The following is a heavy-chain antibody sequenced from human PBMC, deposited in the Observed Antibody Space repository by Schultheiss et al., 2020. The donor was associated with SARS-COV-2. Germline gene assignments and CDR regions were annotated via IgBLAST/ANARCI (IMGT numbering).Heavy chain of an antibody. D-gene: IGHD3-16*01. V-gene: IGHV3-15*01. CDR3: ITDDTGYGWGY. Sequence: GGSLRLSCAASGFSFASFAMTWVRQGPGKGLEWVGRIKSKTDGGTTDYAAPVKGRFTISRDDSKNMLYLQINSLRTEDTAFYYCITDDTGYGWGYWGQGTLVTVSS. CDR2: IKSKTDGGTT. CDR1: GFSFASFA. J-gene: IGHJ4*01.